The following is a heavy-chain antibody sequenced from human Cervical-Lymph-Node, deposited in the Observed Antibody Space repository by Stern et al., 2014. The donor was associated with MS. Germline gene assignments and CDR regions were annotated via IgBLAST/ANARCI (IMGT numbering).Heavy chain of an antibody. J-gene: IGHJ1*01. Sequence: VQLEESGPEVKKPGSSVKVSCRTSGDTLSTYTFIWVRQAPGQGLEWMGRIVPTLDITNHAQKLQGRLTITADKSTNTAYMELISLTSNDTAVYYCAREGTSSSIIWGQGTLVTVSS. CDR3: AREGTSSSII. CDR2: IVPTLDIT. V-gene: IGHV1-69*09. CDR1: GDTLSTYT. D-gene: IGHD6-13*01.